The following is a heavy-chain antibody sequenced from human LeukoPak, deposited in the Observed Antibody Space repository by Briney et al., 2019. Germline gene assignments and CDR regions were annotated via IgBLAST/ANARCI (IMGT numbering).Heavy chain of an antibody. CDR1: GGSISISSSNW. Sequence: PSETLSLTCAVSGGSISISSSNWWSWVRQPPGKGLEWIGEIFHSGSTNYNPSLRSRVTMSVDTSKNHFSLRLTSVTAADTAVYYCARDSPMGASLFDYWGQGTLVTVSS. CDR2: IFHSGST. D-gene: IGHD1-26*01. J-gene: IGHJ4*02. V-gene: IGHV4-4*02. CDR3: ARDSPMGASLFDY.